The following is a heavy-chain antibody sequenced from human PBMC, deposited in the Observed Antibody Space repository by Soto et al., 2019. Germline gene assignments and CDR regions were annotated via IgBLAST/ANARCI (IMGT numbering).Heavy chain of an antibody. CDR2: IYPGDSDT. Sequence: GESLKISCKASGYSFTNYWIGWVRQMPWKGLEWMGIIYPGDSDTRYSPSFQGQVTISADKSISTAYLQWSSLEASDTAMYYCVCVTVIPNVWFDPRSQGTFVTVSS. CDR1: GYSFTNYW. V-gene: IGHV5-51*01. J-gene: IGHJ5*02. CDR3: VCVTVIPNVWFDP. D-gene: IGHD2-21*02.